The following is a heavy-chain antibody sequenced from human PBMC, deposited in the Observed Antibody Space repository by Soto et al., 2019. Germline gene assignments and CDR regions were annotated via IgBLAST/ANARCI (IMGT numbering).Heavy chain of an antibody. CDR3: ARAAYGDYGFDLDY. V-gene: IGHV3-30-3*01. CDR1: GFTFSSYA. CDR2: ISYDGSNK. D-gene: IGHD4-17*01. Sequence: QVQLVESGGGVVQPGRSLRLSCAASGFTFSSYAMHWVRQAPGKGLAWVAVISYDGSNKYYADSVKGRFTISRDNSKNTLYLQMNSLRAEDTAVYYCARAAYGDYGFDLDYWGQGTLVTVSS. J-gene: IGHJ4*01.